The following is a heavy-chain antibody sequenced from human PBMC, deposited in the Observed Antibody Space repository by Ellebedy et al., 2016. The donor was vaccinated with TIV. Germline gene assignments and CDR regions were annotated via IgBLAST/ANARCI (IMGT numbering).Heavy chain of an antibody. CDR3: ARMTTNVYPHYYYYMDV. J-gene: IGHJ6*03. Sequence: ASVKVSCXASGYTFTSYDINWVRQATGQGLEWMGWMNPNSGNTGCAQKFQGRVTMTRNTSISTAYMELSSLRSEDTAVYYCARMTTNVYPHYYYYMDVWGKGTTVTV. CDR1: GYTFTSYD. CDR2: MNPNSGNT. D-gene: IGHD4-11*01. V-gene: IGHV1-8*01.